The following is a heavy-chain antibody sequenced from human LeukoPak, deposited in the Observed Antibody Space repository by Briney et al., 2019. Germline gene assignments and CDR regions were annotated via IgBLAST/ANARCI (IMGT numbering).Heavy chain of an antibody. Sequence: GGSLRLSCAASGFTFSSYGMHWVRQAPGKGLEWVAVISYDGSNKYYADSVKGRFTISRDNSKNTLYLQMNSLRAEDTAVYYCGLRSPLDYWGQGTLVTVSS. D-gene: IGHD3-3*01. J-gene: IGHJ4*02. CDR1: GFTFSSYG. CDR3: GLRSPLDY. CDR2: ISYDGSNK. V-gene: IGHV3-30*03.